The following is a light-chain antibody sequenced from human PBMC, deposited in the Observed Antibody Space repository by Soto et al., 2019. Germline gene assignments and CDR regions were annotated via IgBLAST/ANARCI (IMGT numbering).Light chain of an antibody. CDR3: QQYGSSPPIT. CDR1: QSVSSSY. CDR2: VAS. V-gene: IGKV3-20*01. Sequence: EIVLTQSPGTLSLSPGERATLSCRASQSVSSSYLAWYQQKPGQAPRLLIYVASSRATGIPHRFSGSGSGTDFTLTISRLEPEDFAVYYCQQYGSSPPITFGQGTRLQIK. J-gene: IGKJ5*01.